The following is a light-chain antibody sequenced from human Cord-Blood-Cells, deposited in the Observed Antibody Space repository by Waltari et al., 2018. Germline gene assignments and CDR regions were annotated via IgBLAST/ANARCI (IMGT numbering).Light chain of an antibody. V-gene: IGLV2-14*01. CDR3: SSYTSSSTLVV. Sequence: QSALTQPASASGSPRQSITISCTGTSSDVGGYNYVSWYQQHPGQAHKLMIYEVSNRPSGVSNRISGSKSGNTASLTISGLQAEDEADYYCSSYTSSSTLVVFGGGTKLTVL. CDR2: EVS. J-gene: IGLJ2*01. CDR1: SSDVGGYNY.